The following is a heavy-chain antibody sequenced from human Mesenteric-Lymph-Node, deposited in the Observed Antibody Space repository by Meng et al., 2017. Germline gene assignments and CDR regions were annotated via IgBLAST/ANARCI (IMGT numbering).Heavy chain of an antibody. Sequence: GESLKISCAASGFTFSSYAMHWVRQAPGKGLEWVAVISYDGSNKYYADSVKGRFTISRDNSKNTLYLQMNSLRAEDTAVYYCARDGYILKGGEAGWFDPWGQGTLVTVSS. CDR2: ISYDGSNK. V-gene: IGHV3-30*01. CDR3: ARDGYILKGGEAGWFDP. J-gene: IGHJ5*02. D-gene: IGHD5-24*01. CDR1: GFTFSSYA.